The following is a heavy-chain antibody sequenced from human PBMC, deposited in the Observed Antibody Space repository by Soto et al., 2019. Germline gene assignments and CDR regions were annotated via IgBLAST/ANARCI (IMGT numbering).Heavy chain of an antibody. CDR3: ARDTVLTGMFDL. J-gene: IGHJ5*02. D-gene: IGHD4-17*01. Sequence: SETLSLTCTVSGGSIGIYHWSWVRQPPGKGLEWIASVYYTGTTNYNPSLGSRVTISIDAPEKQISLKLTSVTAADTAFYYCARDTVLTGMFDLWGQGTLVTVYS. V-gene: IGHV4-59*01. CDR1: GGSIGIYH. CDR2: VYYTGTT.